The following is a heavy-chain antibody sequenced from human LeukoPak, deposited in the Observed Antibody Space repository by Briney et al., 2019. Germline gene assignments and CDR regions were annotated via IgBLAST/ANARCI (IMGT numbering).Heavy chain of an antibody. CDR1: GYTFTGYY. V-gene: IGHV1-2*06. D-gene: IGHD3-3*01. CDR2: INPNSGGT. CDR3: ASTITIFGVAYYFDY. J-gene: IGHJ4*02. Sequence: ASAKVSCKASGYTFTGYYMHWVRQAPGQGLEWMGRINPNSGGTNYAQKFQGRVTMTRDTSISTAYMELSRLRSDDTAVYYCASTITIFGVAYYFDYWGRGTLVTVSS.